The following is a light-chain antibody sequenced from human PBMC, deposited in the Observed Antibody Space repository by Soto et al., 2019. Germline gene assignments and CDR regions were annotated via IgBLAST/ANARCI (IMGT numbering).Light chain of an antibody. CDR2: GAP. Sequence: EIVLTQSPGTLSLSPGERATLAGMASQSLSSSYLARYQQKPGQAPRLLIHGAPSRAPRIPARFSGSGSGTDFPLTIRSLEPEDFPVYYSQQRSNWPIPFRQGTRLAIK. CDR1: QSLSSSY. CDR3: QQRSNWPIP. V-gene: IGKV3D-20*02. J-gene: IGKJ5*01.